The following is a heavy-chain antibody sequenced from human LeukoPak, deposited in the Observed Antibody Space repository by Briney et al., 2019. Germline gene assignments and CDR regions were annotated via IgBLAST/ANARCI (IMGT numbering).Heavy chain of an antibody. V-gene: IGHV3-7*01. CDR3: ARDWRKVEATKDY. J-gene: IGHJ4*02. D-gene: IGHD1-1*01. CDR1: GFTFSSYW. Sequence: AGGSLRLSCAASGFTFSSYWMSWIRQAPGKGLEWVANIKHNGSENFNVYSVKGRSTISRDNAKNSVYKQLNSLRADDTAVYYCARDWRKVEATKDYWGQGNLVTVSS. CDR2: IKHNGSEN.